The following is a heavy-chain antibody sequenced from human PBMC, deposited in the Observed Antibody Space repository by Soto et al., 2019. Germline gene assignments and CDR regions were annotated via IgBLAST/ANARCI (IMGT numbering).Heavy chain of an antibody. CDR3: ARDLRRITMIVVVATTVDY. J-gene: IGHJ4*02. V-gene: IGHV3-30-3*01. CDR2: ISYDGSNK. CDR1: GFTFSSYA. Sequence: GGSLRLSCAASGFTFSSYAMHWVRQAPGKGLEWVAVISYDGSNKYYADSVKGRFTISRDNSKNTLYLQMNSLRAEDTAVYYCARDLRRITMIVVVATTVDYWGQGTLVTVSS. D-gene: IGHD3-22*01.